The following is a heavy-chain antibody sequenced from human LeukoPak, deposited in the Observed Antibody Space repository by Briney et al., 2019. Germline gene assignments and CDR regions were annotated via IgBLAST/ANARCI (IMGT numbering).Heavy chain of an antibody. V-gene: IGHV1-2*02. CDR2: INPNSGGT. CDR3: AREVYGDSSFDY. D-gene: IGHD4-17*01. CDR1: GYSFSDNY. Sequence: ASVKVSCKASGYSFSDNYMHWVRQAPGQGLEWMGWINPNSGGTNYAQKFQGRVTMTRDASISTAYLELSRLTSDDTAVYYCAREVYGDSSFDYWGQGTPLTVSS. J-gene: IGHJ4*02.